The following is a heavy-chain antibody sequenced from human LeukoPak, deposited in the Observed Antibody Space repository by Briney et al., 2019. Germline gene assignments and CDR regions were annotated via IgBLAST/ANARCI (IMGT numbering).Heavy chain of an antibody. CDR1: GYTFTGYY. J-gene: IGHJ3*02. V-gene: IGHV1-2*04. Sequence: GASVKVSCKASGYTFTGYYMHWVRQAPGQGLEWMGWINPNSGGTNYAQKFQGWVTMTRDTSISTAYMELSRLRSDDTAVYYCARQRLWFGELGAFDIWGQGTMVTVSS. CDR2: INPNSGGT. D-gene: IGHD3-10*01. CDR3: ARQRLWFGELGAFDI.